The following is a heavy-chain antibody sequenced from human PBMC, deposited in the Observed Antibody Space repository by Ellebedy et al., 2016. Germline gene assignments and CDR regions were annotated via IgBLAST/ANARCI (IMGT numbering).Heavy chain of an antibody. J-gene: IGHJ6*02. Sequence: ASVKVSCXASGYPFTDYGISWVRQAPGQGLERMGWISCNSGNTNYARKFQDRVTMTTETSTSTVYMELRSLRSEDTAVYYCARPIVGALGGGDYYYDGMDVWGQGTTVTVSS. CDR3: ARPIVGALGGGDYYYDGMDV. CDR2: ISCNSGNT. D-gene: IGHD1-26*01. CDR1: GYPFTDYG. V-gene: IGHV1-18*04.